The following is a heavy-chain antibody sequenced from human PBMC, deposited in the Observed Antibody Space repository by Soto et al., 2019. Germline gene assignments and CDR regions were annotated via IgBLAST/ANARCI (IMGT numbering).Heavy chain of an antibody. CDR2: IYYSGST. J-gene: IGHJ4*02. CDR3: ARMQTVFGIITVFDY. Sequence: QVQLQESGPGLVKPSQTLSLTCTVSGGSINSAGYYWSWLRQHPGQGLEWIGNIYYSGSTNYNPSLESRGAIASDTSKNHVSVCLTSVTAADTAVYYCARMQTVFGIITVFDYWGQGTLVTVSS. D-gene: IGHD3-3*01. V-gene: IGHV4-31*03. CDR1: GGSINSAGYY.